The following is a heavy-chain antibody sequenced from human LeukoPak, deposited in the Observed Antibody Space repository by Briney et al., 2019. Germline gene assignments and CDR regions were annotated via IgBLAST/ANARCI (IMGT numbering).Heavy chain of an antibody. J-gene: IGHJ6*04. CDR1: GFTFSSYE. CDR3: ARDCSSTSCIYYYYYGMDV. CDR2: ISSSGSTI. D-gene: IGHD2-2*01. V-gene: IGHV3-48*03. Sequence: GGNLRLYCAASGFTFSSYEMNWVRQAPGKGLKWVSYISSSGSTIYYADSVKVRFTISRDNAKNSLYLQMNSLRAEDTAVYYCARDCSSTSCIYYYYYGMDVWGKGTTVTVSS.